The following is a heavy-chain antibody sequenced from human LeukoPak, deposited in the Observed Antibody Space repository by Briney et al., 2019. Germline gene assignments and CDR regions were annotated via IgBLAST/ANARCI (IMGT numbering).Heavy chain of an antibody. CDR2: MNPNSGGT. CDR1: GYTFTSYD. V-gene: IGHV1-2*02. J-gene: IGHJ3*02. Sequence: ASVRVSCKASGYTFTSYDINWVRQATGQGLEWMGWMNPNSGGTNYAQKFQGRVTMTRDTSISTAYMELSRLRSDDTAVYYCARPWELLAFDIWGQGTMVTVSS. D-gene: IGHD1-26*01. CDR3: ARPWELLAFDI.